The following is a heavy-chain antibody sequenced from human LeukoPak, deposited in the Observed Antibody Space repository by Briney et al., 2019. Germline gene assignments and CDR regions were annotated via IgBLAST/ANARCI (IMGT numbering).Heavy chain of an antibody. J-gene: IGHJ4*02. Sequence: GASVKVSCKASGGTFSSYAISWVRQAPGQGLEWMGGITPIFGTAKYAQKVQGRVTMSTDESTSTAYMELSSLRSEDTAVYYCARFRWGSGSPDFDYWGQGTLVTVSS. CDR3: ARFRWGSGSPDFDY. V-gene: IGHV1-69*05. CDR2: ITPIFGTA. CDR1: GGTFSSYA. D-gene: IGHD3-10*01.